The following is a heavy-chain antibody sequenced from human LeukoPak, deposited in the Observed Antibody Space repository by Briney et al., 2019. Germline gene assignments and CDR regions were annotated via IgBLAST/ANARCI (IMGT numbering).Heavy chain of an antibody. CDR2: IYYSGNT. CDR3: ARRSDYYYYGMDV. V-gene: IGHV4-59*01. CDR1: GGSISSYY. J-gene: IGHJ6*02. D-gene: IGHD3-3*01. Sequence: SETLSLTCTVSGGSISSYYWSWIRQPPGKGLEWIGYIYYSGNTNYNPSLKSRVTISVDTSKNQFSLKLSSVTAADTAVYYCARRSDYYYYGMDVWGQGTTVTVSS.